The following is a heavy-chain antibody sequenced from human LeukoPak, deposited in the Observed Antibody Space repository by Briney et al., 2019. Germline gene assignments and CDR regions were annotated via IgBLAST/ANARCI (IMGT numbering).Heavy chain of an antibody. CDR1: GFTFSSYW. Sequence: GGSLRLSCAASGFTFSSYWMHWVRQAPGKGLVWVSGINSAGSSTTYADSVKGRFTISRDNARNTLYLQMNSLRVEDTAVYYRARAPNWFDPWGQGTLVTVSS. J-gene: IGHJ5*02. CDR2: INSAGSST. V-gene: IGHV3-74*01. CDR3: ARAPNWFDP.